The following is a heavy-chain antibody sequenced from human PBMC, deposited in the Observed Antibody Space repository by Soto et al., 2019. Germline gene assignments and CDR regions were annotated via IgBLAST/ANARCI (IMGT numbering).Heavy chain of an antibody. Sequence: SVKVSCKASGGTFSSYAISWVRQAPGQGLEWMGGIIPIFGTANYAQKFQGRVTITADKSTSTAYMELSSLRSEDTAVHYCARGAVRGVITPDYWGQGTLVTVSS. V-gene: IGHV1-69*06. D-gene: IGHD3-10*01. CDR3: ARGAVRGVITPDY. J-gene: IGHJ4*02. CDR1: GGTFSSYA. CDR2: IIPIFGTA.